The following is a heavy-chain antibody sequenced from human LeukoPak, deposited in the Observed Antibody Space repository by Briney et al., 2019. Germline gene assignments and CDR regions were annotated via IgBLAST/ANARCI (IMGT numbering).Heavy chain of an antibody. Sequence: SETLSLTCTVSGGSISSYYWSWIRQPPGEGLEWIGYIYYSGSTNYNPSLKSRVTISVDTSKNQFSLKLSSVTAADTAVYYCAREVGDDYYGSGSYYNHYWGQGTLVTVSS. J-gene: IGHJ4*02. CDR1: GGSISSYY. CDR2: IYYSGST. D-gene: IGHD3-10*01. CDR3: AREVGDDYYGSGSYYNHY. V-gene: IGHV4-4*08.